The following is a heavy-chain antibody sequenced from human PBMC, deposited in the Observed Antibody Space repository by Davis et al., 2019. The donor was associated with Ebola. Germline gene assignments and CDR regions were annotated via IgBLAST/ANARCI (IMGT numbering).Heavy chain of an antibody. CDR3: ARAEVHYDFWSGQEHYGMDV. J-gene: IGHJ6*02. V-gene: IGHV1-18*01. CDR1: GYTFTSYG. CDR2: ISAYNGNT. D-gene: IGHD3-3*01. Sequence: ASVKVSCKASGYTFTSYGISWVRQAPGQGLEWMGWISAYNGNTNYAQKLQGRVTMTTDTSTSTAYMELRSLRSDDTAVYYCARAEVHYDFWSGQEHYGMDVRGQGTTVTVSS.